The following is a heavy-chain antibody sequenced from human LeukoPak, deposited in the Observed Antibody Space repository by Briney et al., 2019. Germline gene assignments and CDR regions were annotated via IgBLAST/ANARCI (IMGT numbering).Heavy chain of an antibody. CDR2: INSDGSST. V-gene: IGHV3-74*01. CDR3: ARTFYGDSPIDY. CDR1: GFTFSAYW. Sequence: QPGGSLRLSCAASGFTFSAYWMHWVRQAPGKGLVWVSRINSDGSSTSYADSVRGRFTISRDNAKSTLYLQMDSLRVEDTAVYYCARTFYGDSPIDYWGQGTLVTVSS. J-gene: IGHJ4*02. D-gene: IGHD4-17*01.